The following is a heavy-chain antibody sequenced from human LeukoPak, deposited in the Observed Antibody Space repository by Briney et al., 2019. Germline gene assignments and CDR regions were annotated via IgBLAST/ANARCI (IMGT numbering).Heavy chain of an antibody. CDR2: INHSGST. Sequence: SETLSLTCAVYGGSFSGYYWSWIRQPPGKGLEWIGEINHSGSTNYNPSLKSRVTISVDTSKNQFSLKLSSVTAADTAVYYCARLRRRAVAGTHYFDYWGQGTLVTVSS. J-gene: IGHJ4*02. CDR1: GGSFSGYY. D-gene: IGHD6-19*01. CDR3: ARLRRRAVAGTHYFDY. V-gene: IGHV4-34*01.